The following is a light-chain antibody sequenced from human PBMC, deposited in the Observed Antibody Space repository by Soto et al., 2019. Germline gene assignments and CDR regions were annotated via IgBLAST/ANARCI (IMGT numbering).Light chain of an antibody. V-gene: IGKV3-11*01. Sequence: EIVLTQSPATLSLSPGERATLSCRASQSVRSYVAWYQQKPGQAPRLLIYDASNSATGIPARFSGSGSGTDFTLTISRLEPEDFAVYYCQQYNNWPRTFGQGTKVDIK. CDR2: DAS. J-gene: IGKJ1*01. CDR1: QSVRSY. CDR3: QQYNNWPRT.